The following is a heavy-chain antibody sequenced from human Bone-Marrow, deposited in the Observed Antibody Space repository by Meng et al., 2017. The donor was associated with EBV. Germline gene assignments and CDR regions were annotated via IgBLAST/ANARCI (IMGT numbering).Heavy chain of an antibody. CDR2: INSDGSST. Sequence: GRLGESGGRSVSSGGNQRLYSAASCFTFSSYLMHWVRQAPGKGLVWVSRINSDGSSTSYADSVKGRFSISRDNAKNTLYLQMNSLTVDDTAIYYCVRGYGGSYLGGDHWGQGTLVTVSS. V-gene: IGHV3-74*01. D-gene: IGHD1-26*01. CDR3: VRGYGGSYLGGDH. CDR1: CFTFSSYL. J-gene: IGHJ5*02.